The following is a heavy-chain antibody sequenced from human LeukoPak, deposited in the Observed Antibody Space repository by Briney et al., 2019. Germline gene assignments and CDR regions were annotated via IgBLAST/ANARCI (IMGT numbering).Heavy chain of an antibody. CDR1: GYTFTSYY. J-gene: IGHJ1*01. D-gene: IGHD3-22*01. V-gene: IGHV1-46*01. Sequence: ASVKVSCKASGYTFTSYYMHWVRQAPGQGLEWMGIINPSGGSTSYAQKFQGRVTMTRDMSTSTVYMELSSLRSEDTAVYYCARADDSSGYYNKYFQHWGQGTLVTVPS. CDR3: ARADDSSGYYNKYFQH. CDR2: INPSGGST.